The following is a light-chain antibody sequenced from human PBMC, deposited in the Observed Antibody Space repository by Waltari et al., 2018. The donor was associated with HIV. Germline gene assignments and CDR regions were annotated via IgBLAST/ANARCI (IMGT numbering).Light chain of an antibody. V-gene: IGLV1-40*01. CDR2: GNS. CDR1: RSTLGAGYD. J-gene: IGLJ7*01. CDR3: QSYDRSLSGGV. Sequence: QSVLTQPPSVSGAPGQTVTIPCTGSRSTLGAGYDIHWYQPLPGRAPKLLIYGNSNRPSGVPDRFSGSQSGTSASLVITGLQAEDEADYYCQSYDRSLSGGVFGGGTRLTVL.